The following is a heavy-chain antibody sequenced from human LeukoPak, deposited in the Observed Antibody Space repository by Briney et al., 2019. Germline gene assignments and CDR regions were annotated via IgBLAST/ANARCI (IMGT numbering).Heavy chain of an antibody. V-gene: IGHV3-23*01. CDR2: ISPTGAGT. J-gene: IGHJ3*02. CDR3: AKYTERAFDI. CDR1: GFTFNGYA. D-gene: IGHD2-2*02. Sequence: GGSLRLSCAASGFTFNGYAMSWVRQAPGKGLEWVSAISPTGAGTYYADSVKGLFTISRDNSKNALYLQMNSLRAEDTAVYYCAKYTERAFDIWGQGTMVTVSS.